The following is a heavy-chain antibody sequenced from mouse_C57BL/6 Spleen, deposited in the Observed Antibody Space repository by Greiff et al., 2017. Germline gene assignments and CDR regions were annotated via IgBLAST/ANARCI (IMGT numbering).Heavy chain of an antibody. CDR3: ARLITTVVATRYFDV. Sequence: QVQLQQSGPELVKPGVSVKISCKASGYAFSSSWMNWVKQRPGKGLEWIGRIYPGDGDTNYNGKFKGKATLTADKSSSTAYMQLSSLTSEDSAVYFCARLITTVVATRYFDVWGTGTTVTVSS. J-gene: IGHJ1*03. CDR1: GYAFSSSW. CDR2: IYPGDGDT. D-gene: IGHD1-1*01. V-gene: IGHV1-82*01.